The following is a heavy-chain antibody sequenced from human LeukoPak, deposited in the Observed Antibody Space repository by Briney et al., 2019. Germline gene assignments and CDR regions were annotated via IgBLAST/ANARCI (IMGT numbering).Heavy chain of an antibody. V-gene: IGHV5-51*01. CDR3: GMSGDRVPLQDDVFDV. D-gene: IGHD1-26*01. Sequence: GASLKISCKVSGSSFTSYCIGWVRQLPGKGLEWMGLIYPGDSGPTYSPPFQGQVTISVDKSINTAYLQWSSLQASDTAMYYCGMSGDRVPLQDDVFDVWGQGTMVTVST. CDR1: GSSFTSYC. CDR2: IYPGDSGP. J-gene: IGHJ3*01.